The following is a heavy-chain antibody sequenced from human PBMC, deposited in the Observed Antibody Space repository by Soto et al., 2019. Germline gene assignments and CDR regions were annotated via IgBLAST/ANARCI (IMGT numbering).Heavy chain of an antibody. V-gene: IGHV1-69*13. D-gene: IGHD1-26*01. CDR3: ARVVGEVQNGMDV. CDR2: IIPIFGTA. J-gene: IGHJ6*02. Sequence: SVKVSCKASGGTFSSYAISWVRQAPGQGLEWMGGIIPIFGTANYAQKFQGRVTITADESTSTAYMELSSLGSEDTAVYYCARVVGEVQNGMDVWGQGPTVTVSS. CDR1: GGTFSSYA.